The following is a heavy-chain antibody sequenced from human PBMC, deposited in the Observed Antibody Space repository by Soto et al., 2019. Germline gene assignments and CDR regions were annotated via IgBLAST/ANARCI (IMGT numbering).Heavy chain of an antibody. V-gene: IGHV4-34*01. CDR3: ARGAVAGAAFFDY. J-gene: IGHJ4*02. CDR2: INHSGST. CDR1: GGSFSGYY. Sequence: PSEILSLTCAVYGGSFSGYYWSWIRQPPGKGLEWIGEINHSGSTNYNPSLKSRVTISVDTSKNQFSLKLSSVTAADTAVYYCARGAVAGAAFFDYWGQGTLVTVSS. D-gene: IGHD6-19*01.